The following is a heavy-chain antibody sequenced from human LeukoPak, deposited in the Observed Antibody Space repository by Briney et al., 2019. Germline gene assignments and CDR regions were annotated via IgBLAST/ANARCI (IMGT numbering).Heavy chain of an antibody. J-gene: IGHJ4*02. Sequence: SETLSPTCAVSGVSISSSEWWIWVRQPPEQGLEWIGEIHRAGRTRYNPSLKSRVTISMDYSKNQFSLKLTSVTAADTAIYYCGKTDIYFNPIDYWGPGSLVTVSS. CDR1: GVSISSSEW. CDR2: IHRAGRT. CDR3: GKTDIYFNPIDY. D-gene: IGHD3-9*01. V-gene: IGHV4-4*02.